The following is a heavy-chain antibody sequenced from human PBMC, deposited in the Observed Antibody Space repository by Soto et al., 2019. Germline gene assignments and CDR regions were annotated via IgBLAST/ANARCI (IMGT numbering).Heavy chain of an antibody. Sequence: PGGSLRLSCAASGFTFSSYAMSWVRQAPGKGLEWVSAISGSGGSTHYADSVKGRFTISRDNSKNTLYLQMSSLRAEDTAVYYCAKGGPAYYDFWSGQYWGQGTLVTVSS. D-gene: IGHD3-3*01. CDR1: GFTFSSYA. CDR2: ISGSGGST. CDR3: AKGGPAYYDFWSGQY. J-gene: IGHJ4*02. V-gene: IGHV3-23*01.